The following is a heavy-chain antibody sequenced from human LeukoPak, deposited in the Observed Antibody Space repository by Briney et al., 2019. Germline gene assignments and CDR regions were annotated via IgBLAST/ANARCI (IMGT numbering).Heavy chain of an antibody. CDR3: AKGYYYGSGSYYRPADY. V-gene: IGHV3-21*04. CDR2: ISSSSSYI. J-gene: IGHJ4*02. CDR1: GFTFSSYS. D-gene: IGHD3-10*01. Sequence: GGSLRLSCAASGFTFSSYSMNWVRQAPGKGLEWVSSISSSSSYIYYADSVKGRFTISRDNAKNSLYLQMNSLRAEDTALYYCAKGYYYGSGSYYRPADYWGQGTLVTVSS.